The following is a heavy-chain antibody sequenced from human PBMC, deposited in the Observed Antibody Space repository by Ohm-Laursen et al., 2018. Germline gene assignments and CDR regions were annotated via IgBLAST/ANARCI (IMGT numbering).Heavy chain of an antibody. CDR2: ISHSGST. Sequence: TLSLTWSASGGSISKNGYYWTWIRHHPGKGLEWIGCISHSGSTYDNPPLKSRVSISVDTSKNQFSLNLTSVTSADTAVYYCAREDRWLHRFDYWGQGALVTVSS. CDR1: GGSISKNGYY. D-gene: IGHD5-24*01. CDR3: AREDRWLHRFDY. J-gene: IGHJ4*02. V-gene: IGHV4-31*02.